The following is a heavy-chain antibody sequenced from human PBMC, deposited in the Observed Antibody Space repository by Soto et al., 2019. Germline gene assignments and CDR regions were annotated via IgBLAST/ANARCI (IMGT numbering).Heavy chain of an antibody. V-gene: IGHV3-30-3*01. CDR2: ISYDGSNK. J-gene: IGHJ6*02. CDR3: ARVRGGGTAMVWYYGMDV. Sequence: GGSLRLSCAASGFTFSSYAMHWVRQAPGKGLEWVAVISYDGSNKYYADSVKGRFTISRDNSKNTLYLQMNSLRAEDTAVYYCARVRGGGTAMVWYYGMDVWGQGTTVTVSS. D-gene: IGHD5-18*01. CDR1: GFTFSSYA.